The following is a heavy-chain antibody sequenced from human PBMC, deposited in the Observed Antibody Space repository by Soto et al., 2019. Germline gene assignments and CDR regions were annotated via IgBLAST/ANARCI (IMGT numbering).Heavy chain of an antibody. J-gene: IGHJ4*02. CDR3: ARDTTPSL. Sequence: SETLSLTCTVSGASISSYYWSWIRQPPGKGLEWIGYIYYSGSTNYNLSLKSRVSISVDTSKNQFSLRLSSVTAADTAMYYCARDTTPSLWGQGTLVTVSS. CDR2: IYYSGST. D-gene: IGHD1-1*01. CDR1: GASISSYY. V-gene: IGHV4-59*01.